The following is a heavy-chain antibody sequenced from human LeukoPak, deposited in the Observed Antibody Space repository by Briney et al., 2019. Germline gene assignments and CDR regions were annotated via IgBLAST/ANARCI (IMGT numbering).Heavy chain of an antibody. CDR3: TTDRDTVATAFDS. J-gene: IGHJ4*02. CDR2: IRGSGGST. CDR1: GFTFSSYA. D-gene: IGHD5-12*01. V-gene: IGHV3-23*01. Sequence: PGGSLRLSCAASGFTFSSYAMNWVRLAPGKGLERVSGIRGSGGSTYYADSVKGRFTISRDDSKNTLSLQMNSLKSEDTAVYYCTTDRDTVATAFDSWGQGTLVTVSS.